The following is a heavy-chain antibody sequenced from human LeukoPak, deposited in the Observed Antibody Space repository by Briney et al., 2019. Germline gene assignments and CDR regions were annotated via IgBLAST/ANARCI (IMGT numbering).Heavy chain of an antibody. CDR3: ARDRGSQYQLLHDLGIAVAALGGCGY. CDR1: GGTFSSYA. D-gene: IGHD6-19*01. V-gene: IGHV1-69*01. J-gene: IGHJ4*02. Sequence: GASVKVSCKASGGTFSSYAISWVRQAPGQGLEWMGGIIPIFGTANYAQKFQGRVTITADESTSTAYMELSSLRSEDTAVYYCARDRGSQYQLLHDLGIAVAALGGCGYWGQGTLVTVSS. CDR2: IIPIFGTA.